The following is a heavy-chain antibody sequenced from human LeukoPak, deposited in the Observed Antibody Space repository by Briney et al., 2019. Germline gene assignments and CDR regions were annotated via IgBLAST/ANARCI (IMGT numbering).Heavy chain of an antibody. Sequence: PSQTLSLTCTVSGGSISSGGYYWSWIRQHPGKGLEWIGYIYYSGSTYYNPSLKSRVTISVDTSKNQLSLKLSSVTAADTAVYYCAREHRGGGSGSYGVDYWGQGTLVTVSS. CDR2: IYYSGST. CDR3: AREHRGGGSGSYGVDY. CDR1: GGSISSGGYY. J-gene: IGHJ4*02. D-gene: IGHD3-10*01. V-gene: IGHV4-31*03.